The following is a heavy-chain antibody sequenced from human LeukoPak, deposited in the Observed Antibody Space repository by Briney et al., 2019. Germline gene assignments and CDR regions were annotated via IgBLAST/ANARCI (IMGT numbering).Heavy chain of an antibody. D-gene: IGHD6-19*01. J-gene: IGHJ4*02. V-gene: IGHV3-23*05. CDR3: ARDSSAWSRDY. CDR1: GFTFNTHG. Sequence: GGTLRLSCGASGFTFNTHGMTWVRQAPGKGLEWVSTIDFTATGTYYADSVKGRFTISRDNFKNMVYLQMNSLRVEDTAIYYCARDSSAWSRDYWGQGTLVTVSS. CDR2: IDFTATGT.